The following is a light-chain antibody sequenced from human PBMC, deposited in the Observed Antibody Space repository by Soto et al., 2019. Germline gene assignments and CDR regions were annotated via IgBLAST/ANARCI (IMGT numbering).Light chain of an antibody. J-gene: IGLJ1*01. Sequence: QSALTQPASVSGSRGQSITLSCTGTSSDVGGYNYVSWYQQHPGKAPKLMIYDVSNRPSGVSNRFSGSKSGNTASLTISGLQAEDEADYYCSSYTSSSTLDVFGTGTKLTAL. V-gene: IGLV2-14*01. CDR2: DVS. CDR1: SSDVGGYNY. CDR3: SSYTSSSTLDV.